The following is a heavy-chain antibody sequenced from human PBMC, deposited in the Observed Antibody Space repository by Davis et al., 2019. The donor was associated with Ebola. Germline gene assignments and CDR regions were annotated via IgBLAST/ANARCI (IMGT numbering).Heavy chain of an antibody. Sequence: SETLSLTCAVYGGSFSGYYWSWIRQPPGKGLEWIGEINHSGSTNYNPSLKSRVTISVDTSKNQFSLKLSSVTAADTAVYYCARDRGRVVVGATQADYYFDYWGQGTLVTVSS. J-gene: IGHJ4*02. CDR3: ARDRGRVVVGATQADYYFDY. V-gene: IGHV4-34*01. CDR2: INHSGST. CDR1: GGSFSGYY. D-gene: IGHD1-26*01.